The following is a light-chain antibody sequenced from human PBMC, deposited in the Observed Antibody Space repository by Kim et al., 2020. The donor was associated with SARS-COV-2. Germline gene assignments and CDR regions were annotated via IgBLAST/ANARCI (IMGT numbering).Light chain of an antibody. CDR1: QSVSSSY. Sequence: EIVLTQSPATLSLSPGERATLSCRASQSVSSSYLSWYQQKPGQAPRLLIYGASSRATGIPDRFSGSGSGTDFTLTISRLEPEDFAVYYCQQYGYLPSFGEGTKVEIK. V-gene: IGKV3-20*01. J-gene: IGKJ4*01. CDR3: QQYGYLPS. CDR2: GAS.